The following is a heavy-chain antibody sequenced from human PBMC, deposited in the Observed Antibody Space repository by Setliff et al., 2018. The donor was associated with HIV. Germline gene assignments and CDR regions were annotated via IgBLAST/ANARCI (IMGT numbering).Heavy chain of an antibody. V-gene: IGHV3-72*01. CDR2: TRNQAESYTT. CDR3: ACWIAGRGY. D-gene: IGHD2-2*03. Sequence: PGGSLRLSCAASGFSFSDHHMDWFRQAPGKGLEWVGRTRNQAESYTTEYAASVEGRFTMSRDDSKNSLYLHMNGLKTEDTAVYYCACWIAGRGYWGQGTLVTVSS. J-gene: IGHJ4*02. CDR1: GFSFSDHH.